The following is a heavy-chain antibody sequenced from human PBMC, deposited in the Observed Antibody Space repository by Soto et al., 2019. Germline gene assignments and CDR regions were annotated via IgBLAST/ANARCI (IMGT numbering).Heavy chain of an antibody. CDR1: GYTFTIYG. D-gene: IGHD5-18*01. V-gene: IGHV1-18*01. J-gene: IGHJ6*03. CDR3: ARVEQLWARFASYMDV. CDR2: ISAYNGNT. Sequence: ASVKVACKASGYTFTIYGISWVLQAPGQGLEWMGWISAYNGNTNYAQKLQGRVTMTTDTSTSTAYMELRSLRSDDTAVYYCARVEQLWARFASYMDVWGKGTTVTVSS.